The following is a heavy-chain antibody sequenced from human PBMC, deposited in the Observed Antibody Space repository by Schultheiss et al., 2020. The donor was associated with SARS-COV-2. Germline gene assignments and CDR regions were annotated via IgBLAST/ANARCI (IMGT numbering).Heavy chain of an antibody. CDR3: ARDYYDSSGYYYYYYGMDV. CDR1: GFTFSDYY. J-gene: IGHJ6*02. V-gene: IGHV3-11*04. Sequence: GGSLRLSCAASGFTFSDYYMSWIRQAPGKGLEWVSAISGSGGSTYYADSVKGRFTISRDNAKNSLYLQMNSLRAEDTAVYYCARDYYDSSGYYYYYYGMDVWGQGTTVTVSS. D-gene: IGHD3-22*01. CDR2: ISGSGGST.